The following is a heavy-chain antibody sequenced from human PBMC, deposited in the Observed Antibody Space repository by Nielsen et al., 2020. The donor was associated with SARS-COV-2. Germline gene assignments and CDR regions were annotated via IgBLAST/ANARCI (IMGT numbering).Heavy chain of an antibody. CDR2: IWYDGSNK. Sequence: GESLKISCAASGFTFSSYGMHWVRQAPGKGLEWVAVIWYDGSNKYYADSVKGRFTISRDNSKNTLYLQMNSLRAEDTAVYYCARDATRNWNYYFDYWGQGTLVTVSS. CDR3: ARDATRNWNYYFDY. J-gene: IGHJ4*02. D-gene: IGHD1-7*01. CDR1: GFTFSSYG. V-gene: IGHV3-33*01.